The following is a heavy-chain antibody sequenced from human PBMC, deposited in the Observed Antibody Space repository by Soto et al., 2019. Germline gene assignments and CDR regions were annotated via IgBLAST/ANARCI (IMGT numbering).Heavy chain of an antibody. Sequence: GGSLRLSCAASGFTFSSYAMHWVRQAPGKGLEWVAVISYDGSNKYYADSVKGRFTISRDNSKNTLYLQMNSLRAEDTAVYYCARGCGEALACHGMDVWGQGTTVTVSS. D-gene: IGHD6-19*01. J-gene: IGHJ6*02. CDR2: ISYDGSNK. CDR3: ARGCGEALACHGMDV. V-gene: IGHV3-30-3*01. CDR1: GFTFSSYA.